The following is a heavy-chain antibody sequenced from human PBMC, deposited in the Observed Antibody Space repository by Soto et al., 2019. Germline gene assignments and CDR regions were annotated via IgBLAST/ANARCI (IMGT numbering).Heavy chain of an antibody. Sequence: EVQLLESGGGLVQPGGSLRLSCAASGFTFSSYAMSWVRQAPGKGLEWVSAISGSGGSTYYADSVKGRFTISRDNSKNTLYLQMNSLRAEDTAVYYCAKLTIFGVVTDNYMDVWGKGTTVTVSS. J-gene: IGHJ6*03. V-gene: IGHV3-23*01. CDR3: AKLTIFGVVTDNYMDV. D-gene: IGHD3-3*01. CDR2: ISGSGGST. CDR1: GFTFSSYA.